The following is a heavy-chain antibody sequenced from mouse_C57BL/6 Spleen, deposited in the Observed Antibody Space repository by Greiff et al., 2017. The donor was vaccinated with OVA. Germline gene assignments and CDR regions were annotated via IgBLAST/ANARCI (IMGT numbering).Heavy chain of an antibody. CDR3: ARGGSSWDFDY. V-gene: IGHV1-69*01. Sequence: QVQLQQPGAELVMPGASVKLSCKASGYTFTSYWMHWVKQRPGQGLEWIGEIDPSDSYTNYNQKFKGKSTLTVDKSSSTAYMQLSSLTSEDSAVYYCARGGSSWDFDYWGQGTTLTVAS. CDR2: IDPSDSYT. J-gene: IGHJ2*01. CDR1: GYTFTSYW. D-gene: IGHD1-1*01.